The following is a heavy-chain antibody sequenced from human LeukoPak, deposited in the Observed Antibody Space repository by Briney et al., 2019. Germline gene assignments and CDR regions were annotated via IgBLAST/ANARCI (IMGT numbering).Heavy chain of an antibody. Sequence: SETLSLTCTVSGGSISSSSYYWGWIRQPPGKGLEWIGSIYYSGSTYYNPSLKSRVTISVDTSKNQFSLKLSSVTAADTAVYYCARLRYNWNDVAYWGQGTLVTVSS. V-gene: IGHV4-39*01. CDR2: IYYSGST. CDR3: ARLRYNWNDVAY. CDR1: GGSISSSSYY. D-gene: IGHD1-1*01. J-gene: IGHJ4*02.